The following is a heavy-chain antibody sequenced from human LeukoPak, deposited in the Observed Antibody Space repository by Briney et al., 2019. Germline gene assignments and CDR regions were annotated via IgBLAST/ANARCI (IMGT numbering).Heavy chain of an antibody. CDR3: ARGGYDSSPREFYYYYYMDV. CDR1: GFTFSSYA. D-gene: IGHD3-22*01. Sequence: PGGSLRLSCAASGFTFSSYAVSWVRQAPGKGLEWVSGINWNGGSTGYADSVKGRFTISRDNAKNSLYLQMNSLRAEDTALYYCARGGYDSSPREFYYYYYMDVWGKGTTVTVSS. V-gene: IGHV3-20*04. J-gene: IGHJ6*03. CDR2: INWNGGST.